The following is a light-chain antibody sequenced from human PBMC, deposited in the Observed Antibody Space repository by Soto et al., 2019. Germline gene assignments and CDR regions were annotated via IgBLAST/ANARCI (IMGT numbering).Light chain of an antibody. CDR2: EGS. J-gene: IGLJ2*01. V-gene: IGLV2-23*01. CDR1: SRDVGSYNL. Sequence: QSVLTQPASVSGSPGQSITISCTGTSRDVGSYNLVSWYQQHPGKAPKLMIYEGSKRPSGVSNRFSGSKSGNTASLTIPGLQAEDEAAYYCCSYAGSSTSVVFGGGTKLTVL. CDR3: CSYAGSSTSVV.